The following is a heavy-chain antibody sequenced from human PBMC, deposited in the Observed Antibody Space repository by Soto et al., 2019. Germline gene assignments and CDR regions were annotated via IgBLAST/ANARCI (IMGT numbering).Heavy chain of an antibody. V-gene: IGHV4-30-4*01. D-gene: IGHD5-12*01. CDR1: GGSISSGDYY. CDR3: ARDSGLIVATIVGTSNAFDI. CDR2: IYYSGST. Sequence: QVQLQESGPGLVKPSQTLSLTCTVSGGSISSGDYYWSWIRQPPGKGLEWIGYIYYSGSTYYNPSRKSRVTISVDTSKNQFSLKLSSVTAADTAVYYCARDSGLIVATIVGTSNAFDIWGQGTMVTVSS. J-gene: IGHJ3*02.